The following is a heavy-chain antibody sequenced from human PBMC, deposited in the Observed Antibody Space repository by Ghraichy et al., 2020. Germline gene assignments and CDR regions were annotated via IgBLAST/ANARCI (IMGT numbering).Heavy chain of an antibody. CDR2: INHSGST. V-gene: IGHV4-34*01. Sequence: SETLSLTCAVYGGSFSGYYWSWIRQPPGKGLEWIGEINHSGSTNYNPSLKSRVTISVDTSKNQFSLKLSSVTAADTAVYYCARVLYGSGSFHWGQGTLVTVSS. CDR1: GGSFSGYY. CDR3: ARVLYGSGSFH. D-gene: IGHD3-10*01. J-gene: IGHJ4*02.